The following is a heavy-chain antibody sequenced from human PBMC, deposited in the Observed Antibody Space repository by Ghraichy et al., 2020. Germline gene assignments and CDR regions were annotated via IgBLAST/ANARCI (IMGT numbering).Heavy chain of an antibody. CDR2: IYYSGST. D-gene: IGHD3-10*01. CDR3: ARGVYGSGGYGPDWFDP. J-gene: IGHJ5*02. CDR1: GGSISSYY. V-gene: IGHV4-59*01. Sequence: SETLSLTCTVSGGSISSYYWSWIRPPTGKGLEWIGYIYYSGSTNYNPSLKSRVTISVDTSKNQFSLKLSSVTAADTAMYYCARGVYGSGGYGPDWFDPWGQGTLVTVSS.